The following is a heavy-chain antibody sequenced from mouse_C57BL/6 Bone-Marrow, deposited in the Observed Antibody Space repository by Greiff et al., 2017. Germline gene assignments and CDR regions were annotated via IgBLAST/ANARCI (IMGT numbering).Heavy chain of an antibody. CDR3: ARRGDCFDY. V-gene: IGHV1-69*01. J-gene: IGHJ2*01. CDR2: IDPSDSYT. CDR1: GYTFTSYW. Sequence: QVQLQQPGAELVMPGASVKLSCKASGYTFTSYWMHWVKQRPGQGLEWIGEIDPSDSYTNYNQKVKGKSTLTVDKSSSTAYMQLSSLTSEDSAVYYCARRGDCFDYWGQGTTLTVSS.